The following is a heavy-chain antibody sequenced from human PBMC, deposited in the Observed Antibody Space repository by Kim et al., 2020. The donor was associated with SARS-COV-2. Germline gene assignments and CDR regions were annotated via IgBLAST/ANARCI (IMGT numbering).Heavy chain of an antibody. CDR2: IVVGSGNT. CDR3: AASYSSGHYYYYYGMDV. CDR1: GFTFTSSA. D-gene: IGHD6-19*01. V-gene: IGHV1-58*01. Sequence: SVKVSCKASGFTFTSSAVQWVRQARGQRLEWIGWIVVGSGNTNYAQKFQERVTITRDMSTSTAYMELSSLRSEDTAVYYCAASYSSGHYYYYYGMDVWGQGTTVTVSS. J-gene: IGHJ6*02.